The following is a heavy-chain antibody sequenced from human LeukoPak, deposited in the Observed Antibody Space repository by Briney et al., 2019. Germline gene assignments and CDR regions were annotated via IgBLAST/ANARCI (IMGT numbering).Heavy chain of an antibody. CDR3: ARVLDTRMIVVVTFDY. J-gene: IGHJ4*02. D-gene: IGHD3-22*01. CDR1: GYTFTSYG. CDR2: ISAYNGNT. V-gene: IGHV1-18*01. Sequence: ASVKVSCKASGYTFTSYGISWVRQAPGQGLEWMGWISAYNGNTNYAQKLQGRVTMTTDTSTSTAYMELRSLRSDDTAVYYCARVLDTRMIVVVTFDYWGQGTLVTVSS.